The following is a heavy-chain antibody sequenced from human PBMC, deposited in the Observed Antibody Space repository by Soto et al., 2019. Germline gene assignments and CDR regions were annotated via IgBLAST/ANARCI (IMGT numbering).Heavy chain of an antibody. Sequence: SSYWPRQATGKGLEWMGGFDPEDGETIYAQKFQGRVTMTEDTSTDTAYMELSSLRSEDTAVYYGATIGRIAAPYLGQGTPVTVFS. V-gene: IGHV1-24*01. J-gene: IGHJ4*02. CDR1: S. CDR3: ATIGRIAAPY. CDR2: FDPEDGET. D-gene: IGHD6-13*01.